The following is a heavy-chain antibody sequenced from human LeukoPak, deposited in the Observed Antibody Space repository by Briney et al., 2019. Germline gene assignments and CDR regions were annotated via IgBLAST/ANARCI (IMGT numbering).Heavy chain of an antibody. CDR2: TYYRSKWYN. D-gene: IGHD4-17*01. CDR3: ARGYGDSLLNY. CDR1: GDSFSGNSVA. J-gene: IGHJ4*02. V-gene: IGHV6-1*01. Sequence: SQTLSLTCAISGDSFSGNSVAWNWLRQSPSRGLEWLGRTYYRSKWYNDYAVSVKSRITIKSDTSKNQFSLQLNSVTPEDTAVYYCARGYGDSLLNYWGQGALVTVSS.